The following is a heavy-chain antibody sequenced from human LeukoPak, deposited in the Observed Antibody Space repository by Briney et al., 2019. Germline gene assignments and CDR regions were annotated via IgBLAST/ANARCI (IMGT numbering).Heavy chain of an antibody. CDR3: ARPVYSSSRYGFDP. CDR2: INAGNGNT. CDR1: GYTFTSYA. D-gene: IGHD6-13*01. Sequence: ASVKVSCKASGYTFTSYAMHWVRQTPGQRLEWMGWINAGNGNTKYSQKFQGRVTITRDTSASTAYMELSSLRSEDTAVYYCARPVYSSSRYGFDPWAREPWSPSPQ. V-gene: IGHV1-3*01. J-gene: IGHJ5*02.